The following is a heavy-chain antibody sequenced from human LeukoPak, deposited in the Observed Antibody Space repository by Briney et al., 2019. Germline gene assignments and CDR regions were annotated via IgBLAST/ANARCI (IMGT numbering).Heavy chain of an antibody. J-gene: IGHJ6*02. D-gene: IGHD3-9*01. CDR1: GFTVSSNY. CDR3: ASLAVPYYDILTGFYYGMDV. V-gene: IGHV3-53*01. Sequence: PGGSLRLSCAASGFTVSSNYMSWVRQAPGKGLEWVSVIYSGGSTYYADSVKGRFTISRDNSKNTLYLQMNSLRAEDTAVYYCASLAVPYYDILTGFYYGMDVWGQGTTVTVSS. CDR2: IYSGGST.